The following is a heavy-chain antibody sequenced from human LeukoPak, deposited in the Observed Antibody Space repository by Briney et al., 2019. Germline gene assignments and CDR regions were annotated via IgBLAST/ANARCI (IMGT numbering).Heavy chain of an antibody. CDR2: INPNTGGT. CDR3: ARDGSGSYPGDY. D-gene: IGHD3-10*01. CDR1: GYTFTDYY. J-gene: IGHJ4*02. Sequence: ASVKVPCKASGYTFTDYYIHWVRQAAGQGLEWMAWINPNTGGTSYAQKFQGSVTMTRDTSTSTVYMELSSLGSEDTAVYYCARDGSGSYPGDYWGQGTLVTVSS. V-gene: IGHV1-2*02.